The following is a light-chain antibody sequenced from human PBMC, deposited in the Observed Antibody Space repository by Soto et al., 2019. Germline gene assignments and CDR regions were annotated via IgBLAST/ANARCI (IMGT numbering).Light chain of an antibody. Sequence: QPVLPQPPSASGTPGQRVTISCSGSSSNIGSNTVNWYQQLPGTAPKLLIYSNNQRPSGVPDRFSGSKSGTSASLAISGLQSEDEADYYCAAWDDSLNGHYVFGTGTKLTVL. CDR3: AAWDDSLNGHYV. CDR1: SSNIGSNT. V-gene: IGLV1-44*01. J-gene: IGLJ1*01. CDR2: SNN.